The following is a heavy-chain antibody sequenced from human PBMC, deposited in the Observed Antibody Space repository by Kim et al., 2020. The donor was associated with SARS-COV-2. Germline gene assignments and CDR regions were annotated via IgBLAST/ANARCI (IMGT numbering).Heavy chain of an antibody. Sequence: FGTANYAQKFQGMVTITADESTSTAYMELSSLRSEDTAVYYCARGDYWVYWGQGTLVTVSS. J-gene: IGHJ4*02. CDR2: FGTA. CDR3: ARGDYWVY. V-gene: IGHV1-69*01.